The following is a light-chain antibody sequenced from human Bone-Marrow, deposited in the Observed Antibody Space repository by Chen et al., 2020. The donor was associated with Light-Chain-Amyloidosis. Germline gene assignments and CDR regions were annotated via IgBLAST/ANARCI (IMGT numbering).Light chain of an antibody. CDR1: NIGSTS. CDR2: EDS. V-gene: IGLV3-21*02. Sequence: SYVLTQPSSGFGATGQTATIACGGNNIGSTSVQWYQQTPGQAPLLVVYEDSDRPSGIPVRLAGSNSGNAATLTISRVEAGDEADYYCQVWDRSSDRPVFGGGTKLTVL. CDR3: QVWDRSSDRPV. J-gene: IGLJ3*02.